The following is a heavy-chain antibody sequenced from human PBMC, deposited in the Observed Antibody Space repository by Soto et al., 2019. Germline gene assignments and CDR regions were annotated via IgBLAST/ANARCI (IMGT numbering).Heavy chain of an antibody. D-gene: IGHD2-2*01. CDR1: GGSISSYY. CDR3: ARVKNCSSTSCYWDYYYYMDV. V-gene: IGHV4-59*01. CDR2: IYYTGST. Sequence: PSETLSLTCTVSGGSISSYYWNWIRQPPGQGLEWIGYIYYTGSTNYNPSLKSRVTISVDTSKNQFSLKLSSVTAADTAVYYCARVKNCSSTSCYWDYYYYMDVWGKGTTVTVSS. J-gene: IGHJ6*03.